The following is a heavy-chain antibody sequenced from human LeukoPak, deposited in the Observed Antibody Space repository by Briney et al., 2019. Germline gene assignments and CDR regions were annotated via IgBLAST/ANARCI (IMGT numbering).Heavy chain of an antibody. D-gene: IGHD3-3*01. J-gene: IGHJ6*03. CDR3: ARVGLRFLEWLSDMDV. V-gene: IGHV1-2*02. Sequence: ASVKVSCKASGYTFTGYYMNWVRQAPGQGLEWMGWINPNSGGTNYAQKFQGRVTMTRDTSISTAYMELSRLRSDDTAVYYCARVGLRFLEWLSDMDVWGKGTTVTVSS. CDR2: INPNSGGT. CDR1: GYTFTGYY.